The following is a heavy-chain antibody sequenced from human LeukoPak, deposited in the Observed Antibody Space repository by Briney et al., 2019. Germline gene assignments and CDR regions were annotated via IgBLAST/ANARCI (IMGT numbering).Heavy chain of an antibody. CDR3: ARHLSFGELLNY. Sequence: ASETLSLTCAVSGGSISSSSYYWGWIRQPPGKGLEWIGSIYYSGSTYYNPSLKSRVTISVDTSKNQFSLKLSSVTAADTAVYYCARHLSFGELLNYWGQGTLVTVSS. V-gene: IGHV4-39*07. D-gene: IGHD3-10*01. J-gene: IGHJ4*02. CDR2: IYYSGST. CDR1: GGSISSSSYY.